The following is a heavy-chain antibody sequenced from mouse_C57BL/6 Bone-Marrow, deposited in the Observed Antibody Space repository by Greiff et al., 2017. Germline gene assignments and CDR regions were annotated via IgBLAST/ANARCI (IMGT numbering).Heavy chain of an antibody. CDR2: ISSDISTI. J-gene: IGHJ4*01. CDR3: AEPDGYSSYYAMDY. D-gene: IGHD2-3*01. Sequence: DVKLQESGGGLVKPGGSLKLSCEASGFTFSDYGMHWVRQAPEKGLEWVAYISSDISTIYYADTVKGRFTISTDKAKNTLFLQMTSLSSENTAMYYCAEPDGYSSYYAMDYWGQGTSVTVSS. CDR1: GFTFSDYG. V-gene: IGHV5-17*01.